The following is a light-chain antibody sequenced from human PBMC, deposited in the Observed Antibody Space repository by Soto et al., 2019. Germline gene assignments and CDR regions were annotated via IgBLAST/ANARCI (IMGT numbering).Light chain of an antibody. Sequence: QLVLTQPASVSGSPGQSITIACTGTSSDVGGYNYVSWYQQHPGKAPKVMIYEVSHRPSGVSDRFSGSKSGNTASLTISGLQAEDEADYYCSSYTTSSTLVVFGGGTKLTVL. J-gene: IGLJ2*01. CDR3: SSYTTSSTLVV. CDR1: SSDVGGYNY. CDR2: EVS. V-gene: IGLV2-14*01.